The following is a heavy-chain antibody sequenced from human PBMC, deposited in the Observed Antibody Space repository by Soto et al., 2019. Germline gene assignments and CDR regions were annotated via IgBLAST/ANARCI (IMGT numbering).Heavy chain of an antibody. CDR1: GGSISSYY. J-gene: IGHJ4*02. CDR2: IYYSGST. V-gene: IGHV4-59*08. Sequence: SETLSLTCTVSGGSISSYYWSWIRQPPGKGLEWIGYIYYSGSTNYNPSLKSRVTISVDTSKNQFNIKPNTMTAADTAVYYCARHNYGSGSTYFDYWGQGTLVTVS. D-gene: IGHD3-10*01. CDR3: ARHNYGSGSTYFDY.